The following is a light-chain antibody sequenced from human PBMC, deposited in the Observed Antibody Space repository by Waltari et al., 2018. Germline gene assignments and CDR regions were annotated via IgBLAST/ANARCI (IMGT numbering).Light chain of an antibody. CDR1: QDISNY. CDR2: DAS. CDR3: QQYDNLPIT. V-gene: IGKV1-33*01. J-gene: IGKJ5*01. Sequence: DIQMTQSPSSLSASVGDRVTTTCQASQDISNYLNWYQQKPGKAPKLLIYDASNLETGVPSRFSGSGSVTDFTFTISSLQPEDIATYYCQQYDNLPITFGQGTRLEIK.